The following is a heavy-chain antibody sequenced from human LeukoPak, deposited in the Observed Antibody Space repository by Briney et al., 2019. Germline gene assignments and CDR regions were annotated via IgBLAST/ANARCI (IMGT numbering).Heavy chain of an antibody. CDR2: IKTKTDGGTT. Sequence: PGGSLRLSCAASGFSFSNAWMSWVRQAPGKGLEWVGRIKTKTDGGTTDYAAPVKDRFSISRDDSKNTLYLQMNSLKTEDTAVYYCTTDVRRELLPDDYWGQGTLVTVSS. D-gene: IGHD1-26*01. V-gene: IGHV3-15*01. CDR1: GFSFSNAW. J-gene: IGHJ4*02. CDR3: TTDVRRELLPDDY.